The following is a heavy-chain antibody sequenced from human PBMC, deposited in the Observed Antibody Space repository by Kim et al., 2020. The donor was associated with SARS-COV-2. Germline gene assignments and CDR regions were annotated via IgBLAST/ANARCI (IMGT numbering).Heavy chain of an antibody. J-gene: IGHJ4*02. Sequence: SVKSRFTIYRDNAKNSLYLQMNSLRAEDTALYYCAKATYYDFWSGYYPDYWGQGTLVTVSS. V-gene: IGHV3-9*01. CDR3: AKATYYDFWSGYYPDY. D-gene: IGHD3-3*01.